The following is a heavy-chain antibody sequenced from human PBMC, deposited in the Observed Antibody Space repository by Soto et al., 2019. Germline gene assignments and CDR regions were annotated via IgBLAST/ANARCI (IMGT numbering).Heavy chain of an antibody. CDR3: ASSGGGEDY. CDR1: GDSISTNHW. CDR2: VYHSGST. V-gene: IGHV4-4*02. J-gene: IGHJ4*02. D-gene: IGHD3-16*01. Sequence: QVQLQESGPGLVKPSGTLSLTCAVSGDSISTNHWWTWVRQPPGKGLEWIGEVYHSGSTNYSPSLKSRVVISVDISNNLFPLPLTSVPAADTAVYYCASSGGGEDYWGQGTLVTVSS.